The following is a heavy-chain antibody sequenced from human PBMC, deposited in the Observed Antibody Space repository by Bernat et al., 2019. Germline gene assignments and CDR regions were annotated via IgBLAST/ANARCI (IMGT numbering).Heavy chain of an antibody. Sequence: QVQLVQSGAEVKKPGSSVKVPCKASGGTFSTYAISWVRQAPGQGLEGMGGIIPILGTANYDQKFQGRVTSTADESTSTAYMELSSLRSGDTAVYYCARSGSSSWYVDSHAFDIWGQGTMVTVSS. V-gene: IGHV1-69*01. D-gene: IGHD6-13*01. J-gene: IGHJ3*02. CDR1: GGTFSTYA. CDR2: IIPILGTA. CDR3: ARSGSSSWYVDSHAFDI.